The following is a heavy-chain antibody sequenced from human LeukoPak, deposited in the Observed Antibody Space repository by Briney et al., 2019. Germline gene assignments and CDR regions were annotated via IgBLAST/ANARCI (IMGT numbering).Heavy chain of an antibody. CDR2: INHSGST. V-gene: IGHV4-34*01. D-gene: IGHD3-22*01. Sequence: SEALSLTCAVYGGSSSGYYWSWIRQPPGKGLEWIGEINHSGSTNYNPSLKSRVTISVDTSKNQFSLKVSSLTAADTAVYYCARRYSSGYYWYFDLWGRGTLVTVSS. CDR3: ARRYSSGYYWYFDL. CDR1: GGSSSGYY. J-gene: IGHJ2*01.